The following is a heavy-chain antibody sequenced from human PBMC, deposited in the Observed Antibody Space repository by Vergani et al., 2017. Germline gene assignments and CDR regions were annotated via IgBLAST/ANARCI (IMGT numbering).Heavy chain of an antibody. CDR2: IYYSGST. CDR1: GGSISSYY. CDR3: ARLKWGMATGSIDP. Sequence: QVQLQESGPGLVKPSETLSLTCTVSGGSISSYYWSWIRQPPGKGLEWIGYIYYSGSTNYNPSLKSRVTISVDTSKNQFSLKLSSVTAADTAVYYCARLKWGMATGSIDPWGQGTLVTVSS. J-gene: IGHJ5*02. V-gene: IGHV4-59*08. D-gene: IGHD5-12*01.